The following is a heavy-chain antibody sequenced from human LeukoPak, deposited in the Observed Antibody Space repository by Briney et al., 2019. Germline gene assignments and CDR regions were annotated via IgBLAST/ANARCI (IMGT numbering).Heavy chain of an antibody. J-gene: IGHJ4*02. CDR1: GGTFSSYD. V-gene: IGHV1-8*03. CDR3: ARGISTSFDY. Sequence: ASVSVSCKASGGTFSSYDINWVRQATGQGLEWMGWMNPNSGNTGYAQKFQGRVTITRNTSISTAYMELSSLRSEDTAVYYCARGISTSFDYWGQGTLVTVSS. D-gene: IGHD2-2*01. CDR2: MNPNSGNT.